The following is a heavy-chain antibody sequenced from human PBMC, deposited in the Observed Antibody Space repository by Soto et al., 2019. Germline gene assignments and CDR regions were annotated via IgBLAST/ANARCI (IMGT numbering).Heavy chain of an antibody. V-gene: IGHV3-7*01. Sequence: EVQLVESGGGLVQLGGSRRLSCAASGFTFSSYWMTWVRQAPGKGLEWVANIKHDGSEKYYVDSVKGRFTISRHNARNSVFLEMKSLRAEDTAVYSCVRDRSGSYLEGFDYWGQGTLVTVSS. J-gene: IGHJ4*02. CDR1: GFTFSSYW. D-gene: IGHD1-26*01. CDR3: VRDRSGSYLEGFDY. CDR2: IKHDGSEK.